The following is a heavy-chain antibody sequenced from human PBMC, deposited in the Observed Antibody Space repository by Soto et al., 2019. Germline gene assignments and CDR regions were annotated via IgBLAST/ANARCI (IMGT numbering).Heavy chain of an antibody. Sequence: QVTLKESGPTLVKPTQTLTLTCTVSGLSLRTTGVGVGWVRQPPGKALEWLALLYWDDDKRYSPSLRSRLTIAKDISDKQAVLVVSTIHTVVTASCDSVQSRCGVECIDIYSSHAYNGLDVWGQGTTVTVSS. CDR1: GLSLRTTGVG. V-gene: IGHV2-5*02. D-gene: IGHD2-21*01. CDR3: VQSRCGVECIDIYSSHAYNGLDV. CDR2: LYWDDDK. J-gene: IGHJ6*02.